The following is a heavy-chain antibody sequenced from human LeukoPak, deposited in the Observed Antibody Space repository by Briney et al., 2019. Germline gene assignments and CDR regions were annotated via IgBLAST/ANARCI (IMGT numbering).Heavy chain of an antibody. J-gene: IGHJ4*02. Sequence: GGSLRLSCEASGFTFSGSWMHWVRRAPGKGLVFVSRINPEGNSADYADSVKGRFTVSRDNAKYTVYLQMTRLRADDTAVYYCMSQGDWGQGTLVTVSS. CDR2: INPEGNSA. V-gene: IGHV3-74*01. CDR1: GFTFSGSW. CDR3: MSQGD. D-gene: IGHD1-26*01.